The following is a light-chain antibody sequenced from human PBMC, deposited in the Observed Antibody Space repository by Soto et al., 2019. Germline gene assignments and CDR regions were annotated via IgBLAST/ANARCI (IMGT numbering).Light chain of an antibody. J-gene: IGKJ1*01. V-gene: IGKV3-15*01. Sequence: IVLTLSPGTLSLSPRESATMSCRASQSVSSSYLAWYQQKPGQAPRLLIYGASTRATGIPARFSGSGSGTEFTLTISSLQSEDFAVYYCQQYNNWPSWTFGQGTKVDIK. CDR2: GAS. CDR3: QQYNNWPSWT. CDR1: QSVSSSY.